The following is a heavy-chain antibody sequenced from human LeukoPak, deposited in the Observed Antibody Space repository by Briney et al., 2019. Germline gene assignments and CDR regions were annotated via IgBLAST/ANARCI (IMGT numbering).Heavy chain of an antibody. CDR2: IWHDGDTT. D-gene: IGHD1-1*01. V-gene: IGHV3-33*03. CDR3: VKDSTARASNLPDY. Sequence: GTSLRLSCAASGFTFNNYGMHWVRQAPGKGLEWVAVIWHDGDTTFYADSVKGRFTISRDKSKNMLYLEMNSLRAEDTALYYCVKDSTARASNLPDYWGQGILVTVSS. J-gene: IGHJ4*02. CDR1: GFTFNNYG.